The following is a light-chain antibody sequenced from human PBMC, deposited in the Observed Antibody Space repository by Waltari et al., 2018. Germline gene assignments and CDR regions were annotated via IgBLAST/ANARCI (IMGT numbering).Light chain of an antibody. CDR2: GAS. J-gene: IGKJ2*01. CDR1: QSVGGN. V-gene: IGKV3-15*01. Sequence: IVMTQSPATLSVSLGERATLSCRASQSVGGNLAWYQQKPGQAPRLLIYGASTWVTGLPARFSGSGSETEFTLTISSVQSEDFAVYYCQQYNDWPLYTFGQGTKLEIK. CDR3: QQYNDWPLYT.